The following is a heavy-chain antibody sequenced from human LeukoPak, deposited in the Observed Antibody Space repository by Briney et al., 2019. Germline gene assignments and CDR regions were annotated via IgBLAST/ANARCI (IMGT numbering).Heavy chain of an antibody. Sequence: HRASVKVSCKASGGTFSSYAISWVRQAPGQGLEWMGGIIPIFGTANYAQKFQGRVTMTRDMSTSTVYMELSSLRSEDTAVYYCARDIPGGWFDPWGQGTLVTVSS. V-gene: IGHV1-69*05. J-gene: IGHJ5*02. CDR3: ARDIPGGWFDP. CDR2: IIPIFGTA. CDR1: GGTFSSYA.